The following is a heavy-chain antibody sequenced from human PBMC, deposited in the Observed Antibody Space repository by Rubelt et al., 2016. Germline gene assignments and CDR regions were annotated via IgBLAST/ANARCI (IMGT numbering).Heavy chain of an antibody. Sequence: QGEESGPGLVKPSETLSLTCSVSGGSISSSSYYWGWIRQPPGKGLEWIGTIYYSGTTYYNPSLKSRVTISVEPSKNQFSLKLSSVTATDTAVYYCARISAILGRGASYFQHWGQGTLVTVSS. V-gene: IGHV4-39*01. J-gene: IGHJ1*01. CDR3: ARISAILGRGASYFQH. CDR2: IYYSGTT. CDR1: GGSISSSSYY. D-gene: IGHD7-27*01.